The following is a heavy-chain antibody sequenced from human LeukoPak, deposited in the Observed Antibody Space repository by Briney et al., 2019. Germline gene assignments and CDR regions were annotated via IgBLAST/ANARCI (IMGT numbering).Heavy chain of an antibody. V-gene: IGHV4-30-2*01. J-gene: IGHJ2*01. CDR2: IYHSGST. CDR3: ARDPRNYYDSSGSYWYFDL. Sequence: PSETLSLTCTVSGGSISSGGYYWSWIRQPPGKGLEWIGYIYHSGSTYYNPSLKSRVTISVDRSKNQFSLKLSSVTAADTAVYYCARDPRNYYDSSGSYWYFDLWGRGTLVTVSS. D-gene: IGHD3-22*01. CDR1: GGSISSGGYY.